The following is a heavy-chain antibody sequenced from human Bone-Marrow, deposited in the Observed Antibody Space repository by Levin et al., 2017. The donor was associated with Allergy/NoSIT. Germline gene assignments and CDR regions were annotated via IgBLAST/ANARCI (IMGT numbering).Heavy chain of an antibody. J-gene: IGHJ4*02. V-gene: IGHV3-7*03. CDR3: ARTSRYSSSSGTFDY. D-gene: IGHD6-13*01. CDR2: IKQDGSEK. Sequence: GGSLRLSCAASGFTFSSYWMSWVRQAPGKGLEWVANIKQDGSEKYYVDSVKGRFTISRDNAKNSLYLQMNSLRAEDTAVYYCARTSRYSSSSGTFDYWGQGTLVTVSS. CDR1: GFTFSSYW.